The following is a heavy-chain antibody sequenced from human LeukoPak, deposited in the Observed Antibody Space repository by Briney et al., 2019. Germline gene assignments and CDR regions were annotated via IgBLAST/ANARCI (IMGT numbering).Heavy chain of an antibody. CDR1: GGSLSGYY. CDR3: ARVQYSSRDFDY. V-gene: IGHV4-34*01. Sequence: SETLSLTCAVYGGSLSGYYWSWIRQPPGKGLEWIGEINHSGSTNYNPSLKSRVTISVDTSKNQFSLKLSSVTAADTAVYYCARVQYSSRDFDYWGQGTLVTVSS. D-gene: IGHD6-13*01. J-gene: IGHJ4*02. CDR2: INHSGST.